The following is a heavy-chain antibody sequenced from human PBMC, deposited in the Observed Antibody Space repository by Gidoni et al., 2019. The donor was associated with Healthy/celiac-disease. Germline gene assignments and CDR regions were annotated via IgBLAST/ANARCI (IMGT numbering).Heavy chain of an antibody. Sequence: QVQLVQSGAEVKKPGASVKVSCKASGYTFTSYAMHWVRQAPGQRLEWMGWINAGNGNTKYSQKFQGRVTITRDTSASTAYMELSSLRSEDTAVYYCARGTIRFLEWSHAFDIWGQGTMVTVSS. J-gene: IGHJ3*02. CDR3: ARGTIRFLEWSHAFDI. CDR1: GYTFTSYA. D-gene: IGHD3-3*01. V-gene: IGHV1-3*01. CDR2: INAGNGNT.